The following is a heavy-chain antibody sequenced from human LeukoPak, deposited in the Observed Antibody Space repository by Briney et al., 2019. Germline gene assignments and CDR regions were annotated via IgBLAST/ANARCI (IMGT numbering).Heavy chain of an antibody. CDR2: IYPGGNL. Sequence: GGSLRLSCAASGFTVSSNYMSWVRQAPGKGLQWVSVIYPGGNLYYADSVKGRFIISRDNSKNTLSLQMNSLTADDTAVYYCVRGARYYDDSGFHYGVFDIWGQGTLVTVSS. CDR3: VRGARYYDDSGFHYGVFDI. V-gene: IGHV3-53*01. J-gene: IGHJ3*02. CDR1: GFTVSSNY. D-gene: IGHD3-16*01.